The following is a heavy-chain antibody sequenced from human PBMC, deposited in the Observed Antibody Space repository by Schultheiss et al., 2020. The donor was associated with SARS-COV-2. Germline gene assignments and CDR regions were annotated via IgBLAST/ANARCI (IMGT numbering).Heavy chain of an antibody. V-gene: IGHV3-30-3*01. CDR3: ARGWVTPRGMDV. CDR2: ISYDGSNK. Sequence: GGSLRLSCAASGFTFSSYAMHWVRQAPGKGLEWVAVISYDGSNKYYADSVKGRFTISRDNSKNTLYLQMNSLRAEDTAVYYCARGWVTPRGMDVWGQGTTVTVSS. CDR1: GFTFSSYA. J-gene: IGHJ6*02. D-gene: IGHD4-23*01.